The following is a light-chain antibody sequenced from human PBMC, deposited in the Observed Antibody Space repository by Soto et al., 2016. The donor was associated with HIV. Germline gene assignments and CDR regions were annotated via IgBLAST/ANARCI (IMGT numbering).Light chain of an antibody. J-gene: IGKJ1*01. CDR1: QSISIW. CDR2: KAS. Sequence: DIQMTQFPSTLSASIGDRVTITCRASQSISIWVAWYQQKPGKPPKLLIYKASTLENGVPSRFSGNASGTEFTLTITSLQPDDFATYYCQQYYTYTFGQGTKVDIK. CDR3: QQYYTYT. V-gene: IGKV1-5*03.